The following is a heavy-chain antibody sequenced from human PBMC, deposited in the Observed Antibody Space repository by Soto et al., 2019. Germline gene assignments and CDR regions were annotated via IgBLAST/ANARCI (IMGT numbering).Heavy chain of an antibody. V-gene: IGHV1-69*01. Sequence: QVQLMQSGAEVKKPGSSVKVSCKASGGTFSSYAISCVRQAPGQGLEWMGGIIPIFGTANYAQKFQGRVTITADESTSTAYMELSSLRSEDMAVYYCASSHIVVVTAIGYFDYWGQGTLVTVSS. CDR3: ASSHIVVVTAIGYFDY. CDR2: IIPIFGTA. J-gene: IGHJ4*02. CDR1: GGTFSSYA. D-gene: IGHD2-21*02.